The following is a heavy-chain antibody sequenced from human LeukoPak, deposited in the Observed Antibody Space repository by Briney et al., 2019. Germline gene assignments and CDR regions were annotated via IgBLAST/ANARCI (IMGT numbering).Heavy chain of an antibody. CDR3: ARSPPIYYYDSSGYYYSPHYYGMDV. CDR1: GFTFSSYA. V-gene: IGHV3-30-3*01. J-gene: IGHJ6*02. D-gene: IGHD3-22*01. CDR2: ISYDGSNK. Sequence: SGGSLRLSCAASGFTFSSYAMHWVRQAPGKGLEWVAVISYDGSNKYYADSVKGRLTISRDNSKNTLYLQMNSLRAEDTAVYYCARSPPIYYYDSSGYYYSPHYYGMDVWGQGTTVTVSS.